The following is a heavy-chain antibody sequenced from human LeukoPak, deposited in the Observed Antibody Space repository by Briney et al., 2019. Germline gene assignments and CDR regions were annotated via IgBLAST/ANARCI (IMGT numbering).Heavy chain of an antibody. CDR3: AKAGYDFWSGYWSRFDY. CDR1: GFTFSSCA. J-gene: IGHJ4*02. CDR2: ISGSGGST. V-gene: IGHV3-23*01. Sequence: AGGSLRLSCAASGFTFSSCAMSWVRQAPGKGLEWVSAISGSGGSTYYADSVKGRFTISRDNSKNTLYLQMNSLRAEDTVVYYCAKAGYDFWSGYWSRFDYWGQGTLVTVSS. D-gene: IGHD3-3*01.